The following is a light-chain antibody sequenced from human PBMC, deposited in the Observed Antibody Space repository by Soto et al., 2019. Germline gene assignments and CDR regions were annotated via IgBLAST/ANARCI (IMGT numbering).Light chain of an antibody. CDR3: QQYGSAPWT. CDR2: GAS. CDR1: QSVGSSH. V-gene: IGKV3-20*01. J-gene: IGKJ1*01. Sequence: EIVLTKSPGTLSLSPGESATLSCRASQSVGSSHLAWYQQKPGQAPRLLIYGASSRATGIPDRFSGSGSGTDFTLTISRLETEDLAVYYCQQYGSAPWTFGQGTKVEIK.